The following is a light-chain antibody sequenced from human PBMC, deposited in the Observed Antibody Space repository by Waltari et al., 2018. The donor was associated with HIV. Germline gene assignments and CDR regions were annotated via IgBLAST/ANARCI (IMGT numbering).Light chain of an antibody. CDR1: NIGTKN. CDR3: QVWDSSTVV. J-gene: IGLJ1*01. V-gene: IGLV3-9*01. CDR2: RDN. Sequence: SYELTQPLSVSVALGQTARITCGGHNIGTKNVHWYQQKPGQAPHRVIYRDNNRPSGTPEGVSGSNSGNTATLTISRAQAGDEADYYCQVWDSSTVVFGTGTKVTVL.